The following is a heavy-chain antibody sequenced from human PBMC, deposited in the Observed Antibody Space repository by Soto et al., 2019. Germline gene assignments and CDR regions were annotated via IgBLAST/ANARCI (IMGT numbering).Heavy chain of an antibody. V-gene: IGHV1-18*01. CDR3: ARDPGVGATPRGMDV. CDR1: GYTFTSYG. CDR2: ISAYNGNT. Sequence: QVQLVQSGAEVKKPGASVKVSCKASGYTFTSYGISWVRQAPGQGLEWMGWISAYNGNTNYAQKLQGRVTMTTDTSTSTAHMELRSLRSDDTAVYCCARDPGVGATPRGMDVWGQGTTVTVSS. D-gene: IGHD1-26*01. J-gene: IGHJ6*02.